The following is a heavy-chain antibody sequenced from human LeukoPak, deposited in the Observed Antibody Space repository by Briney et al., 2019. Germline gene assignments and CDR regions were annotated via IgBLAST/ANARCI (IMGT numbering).Heavy chain of an antibody. CDR1: GGSISSYY. CDR3: ARDLLMVREISYYYYYMDV. V-gene: IGHV4-4*07. J-gene: IGHJ6*03. Sequence: SETLSLTCTVSGGSISSYYWSWIRQPAGKGLEWIGRIYTSGSTNYNPSLKSRVTMSVDTSKNQFSLKLSSVTAADTAVYYCARDLLMVREISYYYYYMDVWGKGTTVTVSS. CDR2: IYTSGST. D-gene: IGHD3-10*01.